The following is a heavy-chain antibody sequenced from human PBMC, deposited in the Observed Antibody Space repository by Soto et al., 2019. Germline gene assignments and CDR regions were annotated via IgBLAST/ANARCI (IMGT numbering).Heavy chain of an antibody. CDR2: ISPNSGNT. Sequence: ASVKVSCKTSGYTFTRNGISWVRQAPGQGLEWMGWISPNSGNTKYAQKLQGRVIMTTDTSTSTAYMELRSLRSDDTAVYYCVKDRHSNSWTSRDVWGPGTTVTVSS. J-gene: IGHJ6*02. CDR3: VKDRHSNSWTSRDV. D-gene: IGHD2-2*01. CDR1: GYTFTRNG. V-gene: IGHV1-18*01.